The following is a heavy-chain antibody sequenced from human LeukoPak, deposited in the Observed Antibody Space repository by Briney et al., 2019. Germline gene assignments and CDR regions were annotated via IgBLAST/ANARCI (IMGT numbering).Heavy chain of an antibody. CDR2: MLYTGNT. CDR3: ARQYDFWSGYLAWFDP. Sequence: SETLSLTCTVSGGSVSGSSYYWGWIRQPPGKGLEWIGSMLYTGNTYQNPSLKSRVTISADTSKNQFSLRLNSVTAADTAVYYCARQYDFWSGYLAWFDPWGQGTLVTVSS. D-gene: IGHD3-3*01. J-gene: IGHJ5*02. V-gene: IGHV4-39*01. CDR1: GGSVSGSSYY.